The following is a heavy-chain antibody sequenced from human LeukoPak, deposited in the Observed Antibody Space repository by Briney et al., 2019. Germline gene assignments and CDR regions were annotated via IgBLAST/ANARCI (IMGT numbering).Heavy chain of an antibody. Sequence: ASVKVSCKASGYTFTGYYIHWVRQAPGQGLDWMGWINPNSGDTNYAQKFQGRVTLTSDTSISTAYMELTRLTSDDTAVYHCARVADGYYFDYWGQGTLVTVPS. J-gene: IGHJ4*02. CDR2: INPNSGDT. V-gene: IGHV1-2*02. CDR1: GYTFTGYY. D-gene: IGHD6-25*01. CDR3: ARVADGYYFDY.